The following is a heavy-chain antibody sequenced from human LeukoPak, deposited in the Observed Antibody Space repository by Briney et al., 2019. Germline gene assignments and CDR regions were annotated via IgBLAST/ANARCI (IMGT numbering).Heavy chain of an antibody. CDR1: GFTFSSYW. Sequence: PGGSLRLSCAASGFTFSSYWMSWVRQAPGKGLEWVANIKQDGSEKYYVDSVKGGFTISRDNAKNSLYLQMNSLRAEDTAVYYCAREYSRRYYYYMDVWGKGTTVTVSS. D-gene: IGHD6-13*01. CDR3: AREYSRRYYYYMDV. J-gene: IGHJ6*03. CDR2: IKQDGSEK. V-gene: IGHV3-7*01.